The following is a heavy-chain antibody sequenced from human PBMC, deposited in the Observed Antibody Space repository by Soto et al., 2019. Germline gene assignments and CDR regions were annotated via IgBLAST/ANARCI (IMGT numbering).Heavy chain of an antibody. D-gene: IGHD6-6*01. CDR1: GFMFSSDW. CDR3: TRARPGPKHYFDY. CDR2: INTDGSDT. J-gene: IGHJ4*02. V-gene: IGHV3-74*01. Sequence: EVQLVESGGGLAQPGGSLRLSCAASGFMFSSDWMHWVRQAPGKGLVWVSRINTDGSDTSYVDSVKGRFTISRDNAKNTIYLQMNSLRAEDTAIYYCTRARPGPKHYFDYWGQGHMVTVSS.